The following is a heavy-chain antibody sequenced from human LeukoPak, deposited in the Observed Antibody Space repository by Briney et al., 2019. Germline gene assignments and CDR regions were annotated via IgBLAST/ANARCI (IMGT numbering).Heavy chain of an antibody. CDR3: ARTLCSGGSCYSVAFDI. V-gene: IGHV3-33*01. CDR1: GFTFSSYG. D-gene: IGHD2-15*01. Sequence: PGGSLRLSCAASGFTFSSYGMHWVRQAPGKGLEWVAVIWYDGSNKYYADSVKGRFTISRDNSKNTLYLQMNSLRAEDTAVYYCARTLCSGGSCYSVAFDIWGQGTMVTVSS. CDR2: IWYDGSNK. J-gene: IGHJ3*02.